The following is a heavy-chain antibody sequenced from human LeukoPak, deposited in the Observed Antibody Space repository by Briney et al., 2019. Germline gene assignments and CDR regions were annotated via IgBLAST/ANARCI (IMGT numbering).Heavy chain of an antibody. V-gene: IGHV3-23*01. CDR1: GFTFTTYA. CDR3: ARRKYDSSGFDY. J-gene: IGHJ4*02. CDR2: ISGSGANT. D-gene: IGHD3-22*01. Sequence: PGGSLRLSCAASGFTFTTYAMSWVRQAPGKGLEWVSAISGSGANTYYSDSVKGRFTISRDNSKDTLYLQMNSLRAEDTAIYFCARRKYDSSGFDYWGQGTLVTVSS.